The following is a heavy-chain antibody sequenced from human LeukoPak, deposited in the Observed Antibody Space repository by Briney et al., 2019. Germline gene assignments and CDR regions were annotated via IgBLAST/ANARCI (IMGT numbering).Heavy chain of an antibody. J-gene: IGHJ1*01. D-gene: IGHD3-3*01. Sequence: PGGSLRLSCAASGFTVSSNYMSWVRQAPGKGLEWVSVIYSSGSTYYADSVKGRFTISRDNSKNTLYLQMNSLRAEDTAVYYCARDDIGSGYYRRYFQNWGQGTLVTVSS. V-gene: IGHV3-66*01. CDR1: GFTVSSNY. CDR3: ARDDIGSGYYRRYFQN. CDR2: IYSSGST.